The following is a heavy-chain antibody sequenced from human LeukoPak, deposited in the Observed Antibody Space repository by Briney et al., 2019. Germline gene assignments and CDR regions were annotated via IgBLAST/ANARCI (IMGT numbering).Heavy chain of an antibody. CDR1: GGSISSSSYY. CDR3: ACTYCGGDCYGAFDI. CDR2: IYYSGST. V-gene: IGHV4-39*01. J-gene: IGHJ3*02. D-gene: IGHD2-21*01. Sequence: PPETLSLTCTVSGGSISSSSYYWGWIRQPPGKGLEWIGSIYYSGSTYYNPSLKSRVNISVDTSKNQFSLKLSSVTAADTAVYYCACTYCGGDCYGAFDIWGQGTMVTVSS.